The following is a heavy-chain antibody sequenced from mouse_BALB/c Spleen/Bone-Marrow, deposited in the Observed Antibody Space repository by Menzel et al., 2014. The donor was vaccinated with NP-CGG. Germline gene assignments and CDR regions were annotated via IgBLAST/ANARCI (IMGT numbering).Heavy chain of an antibody. CDR2: INPDSRTI. CDR1: GFDFSGFW. J-gene: IGHJ3*01. V-gene: IGHV4-1*02. D-gene: IGHD2-1*01. CDR3: AILGNNGGFAY. Sequence: EVHLVESGGGLVQPGRSLKISCAASGFDFSGFWMGWVRLAPGKGLEWIGEINPDSRTINYSPFLKDRFIISRDNAKNTLYLYMNKMKSEDTARYCCAILGNNGGFAYWGQGTLV.